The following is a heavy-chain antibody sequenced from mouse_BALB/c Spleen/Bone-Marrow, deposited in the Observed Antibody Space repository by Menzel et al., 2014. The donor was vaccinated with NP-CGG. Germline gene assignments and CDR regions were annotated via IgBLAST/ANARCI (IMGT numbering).Heavy chain of an antibody. CDR1: GFDFSRYW. CDR3: ARPYYRYFYFDY. D-gene: IGHD2-14*01. CDR2: INPDSSTI. J-gene: IGHJ2*01. Sequence: EVKLEESGGGLVQPGGSLKLSCAASGFDFSRYWMNWVRQAPGKGLEWIGEINPDSSTINYTPFLKDKFIISRDNAKNTLYLQMGKVRSEDTALYYCARPYYRYFYFDYWGQGTTLTVSS. V-gene: IGHV4-1*02.